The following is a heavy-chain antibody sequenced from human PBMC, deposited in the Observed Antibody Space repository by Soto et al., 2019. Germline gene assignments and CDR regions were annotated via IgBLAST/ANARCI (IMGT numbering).Heavy chain of an antibody. CDR2: IHYSGST. D-gene: IGHD1-1*01. CDR3: ATETTGGNWFDP. V-gene: IGHV4-39*02. Sequence: SETLSLTCTVSGGSISSSSYYWGWIRQPPGKGLEWIGSIHYSGSTYYNPSLKSRVTISVDTSKNQFSLKLSSVTAADTAVYYCATETTGGNWFDPWGRGTLVTVSS. J-gene: IGHJ5*02. CDR1: GGSISSSSYY.